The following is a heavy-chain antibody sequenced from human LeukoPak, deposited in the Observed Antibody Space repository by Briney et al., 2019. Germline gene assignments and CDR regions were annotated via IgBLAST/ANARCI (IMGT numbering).Heavy chain of an antibody. CDR3: ARDPSGSGSYYMSPGDY. J-gene: IGHJ4*02. CDR1: GGTFSSYA. V-gene: IGHV1-69*06. CDR2: IIPIFGTA. Sequence: AASVKVSCKASGGTFSSYAISWVRLAPGQGLEWMGGIIPIFGTANYAQKFQGRVTVTADKSTSTAYMELSSLRSEDTAVYYCARDPSGSGSYYMSPGDYWGQGTLVTVSS. D-gene: IGHD3-10*01.